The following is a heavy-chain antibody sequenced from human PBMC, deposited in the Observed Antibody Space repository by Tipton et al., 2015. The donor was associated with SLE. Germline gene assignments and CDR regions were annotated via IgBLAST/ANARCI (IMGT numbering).Heavy chain of an antibody. CDR1: GASISSYY. J-gene: IGHJ4*02. V-gene: IGHV4-59*01. D-gene: IGHD5-12*01. Sequence: GLVKPSETLSLTCTVSGASISSYYWSWLRQPPGKGLEWIGYIYYSGSTNYNPSLKSRVTISEDTSKNQFSPKLTSVTAADTAVYYCVRVEGAYDQYYFDSWGQGTLVTVSS. CDR3: VRVEGAYDQYYFDS. CDR2: IYYSGST.